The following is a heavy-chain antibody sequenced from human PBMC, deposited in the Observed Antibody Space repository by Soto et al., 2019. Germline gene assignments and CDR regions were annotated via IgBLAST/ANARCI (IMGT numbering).Heavy chain of an antibody. CDR1: GFIFSNAW. V-gene: IGHV3-15*01. CDR3: TTDDPINRY. J-gene: IGHJ4*02. Sequence: GGSLRLSCAASGFIFSNAWMSWVRQAPGKGLEWVGRIKSKTNGRTTDYAAPVRGRFSISRDDSKNTLYLQMNSLKTEDTAVYYCTTDDPINRYWGQGTLVTVSS. CDR2: IKSKTNGRTT.